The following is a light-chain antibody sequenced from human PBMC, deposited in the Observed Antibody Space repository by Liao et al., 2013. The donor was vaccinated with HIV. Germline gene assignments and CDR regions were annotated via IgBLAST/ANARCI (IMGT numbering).Light chain of an antibody. V-gene: IGLV3-21*04. J-gene: IGLJ3*02. CDR1: NIGSKS. Sequence: SYELTQPPSVSVAPGKTARITCGGNNIGSKSVHWYQQKPGQAPVLVIYYESDRPSGIPERFSGSNSGNTATLTISRVEAGDEADYYCQVWDSSGDHWVFGGGTKLTVL. CDR2: YES. CDR3: QVWDSSGDHWV.